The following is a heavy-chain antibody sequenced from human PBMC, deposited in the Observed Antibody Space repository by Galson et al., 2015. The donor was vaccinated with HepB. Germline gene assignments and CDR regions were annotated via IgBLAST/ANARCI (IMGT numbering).Heavy chain of an antibody. CDR3: AREDRNTFIVSFDY. CDR2: IWKDGTNK. D-gene: IGHD2-15*01. V-gene: IGHV3-33*01. CDR1: GLTFSNYG. J-gene: IGHJ4*02. Sequence: SLRLSCAASGLTFSNYGMHWVRQAPGKGLEWVALIWKDGTNKYYADSVRGRFSISRDNSKNVLYLQMSSLRDEDTAIYFCAREDRNTFIVSFDYWGQGARVTVSS.